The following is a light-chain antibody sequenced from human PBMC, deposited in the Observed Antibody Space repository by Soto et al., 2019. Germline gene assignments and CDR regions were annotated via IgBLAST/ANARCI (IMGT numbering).Light chain of an antibody. CDR2: SNN. V-gene: IGLV1-47*02. CDR1: SSNIGSNY. J-gene: IGLJ1*01. Sequence: QSVLTQPPSASGTPGQRVTISCSGSSSNIGSNYVYWYQQLPGTAPNLLIYSNNQRPSGVPDRFSGSKSGTSASLAISGLRSEDEADYYCEAWDDSLSGYVFGTGTKLNVL. CDR3: EAWDDSLSGYV.